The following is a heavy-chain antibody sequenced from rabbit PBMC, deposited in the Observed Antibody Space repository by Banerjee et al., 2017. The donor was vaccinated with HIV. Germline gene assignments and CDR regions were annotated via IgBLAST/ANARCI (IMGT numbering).Heavy chain of an antibody. CDR3: ARDLAGVIGWNFGL. V-gene: IGHV1S40*01. Sequence: QSLEESGGDLVKPGASLTLTCTASGFSFSSNAMCWVRQAPGKGLEWIGCINTGSGSTWYASWAKGRFTISKTSSTTVTLQMTSLTAADTATYFCARDLAGVIGWNFGLWGQGTLVTVS. CDR2: INTGSGST. J-gene: IGHJ4*01. D-gene: IGHD4-1*01. CDR1: GFSFSSNA.